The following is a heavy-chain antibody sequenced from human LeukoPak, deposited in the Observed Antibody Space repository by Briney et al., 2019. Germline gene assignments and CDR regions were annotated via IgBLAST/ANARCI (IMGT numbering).Heavy chain of an antibody. D-gene: IGHD6-13*01. CDR1: GYTFTSYG. CDR3: ARERGSSSWYDTYYYYYGMDV. J-gene: IGHJ6*02. Sequence: ASVKVSCKASGYTFTSYGISWVRQAPGQGLEWMGWISAYNGNTNYAQKLQGRVTMTTDTSTGTAYMELRSLRSDDTAVYYCARERGSSSWYDTYYYYYGMDVWGQGTTVTVSS. V-gene: IGHV1-18*01. CDR2: ISAYNGNT.